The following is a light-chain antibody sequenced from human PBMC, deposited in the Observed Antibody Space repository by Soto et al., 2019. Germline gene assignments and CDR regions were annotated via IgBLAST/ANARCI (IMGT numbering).Light chain of an antibody. J-gene: IGKJ2*01. CDR1: QCLVYSNGNTF. CDR3: LQYTHWPHT. CDR2: KVS. V-gene: IGKV2-30*01. Sequence: DVGMTQSQLSLPATLGQSASISCRSTQCLVYSNGNTFLDWFCQVPGQPPSRLIYKVSNRDSGVPDRFCGSASGTDFALHISRVDAADVGFYYCLQYTHWPHTLGQGT.